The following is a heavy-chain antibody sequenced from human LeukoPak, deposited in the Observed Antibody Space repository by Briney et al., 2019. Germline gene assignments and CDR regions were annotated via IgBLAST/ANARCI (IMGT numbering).Heavy chain of an antibody. Sequence: PGGSLRLSCAASGFTFSNAWMSWVRQAPGKGLEWVGRIKSKTDGGTTDHAAPVKGRFTISRDDSKNTLYLQMNSLKTEDTAVYYCTTPDIELLLPGYWGQGTLVTVSS. J-gene: IGHJ4*02. CDR3: TTPDIELLLPGY. V-gene: IGHV3-15*01. CDR2: IKSKTDGGTT. D-gene: IGHD2-15*01. CDR1: GFTFSNAW.